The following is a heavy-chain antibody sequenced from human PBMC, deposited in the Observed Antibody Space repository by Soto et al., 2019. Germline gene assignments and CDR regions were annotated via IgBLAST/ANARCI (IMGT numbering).Heavy chain of an antibody. CDR2: VCTGGAT. D-gene: IGHD5-18*01. CDR3: ARDRPRGYSYAYYFDY. V-gene: IGHV3-53*01. Sequence: GGSLRLSCVGSGFDVTTNCMRWVRQAPGKGLECVSIVCTGGATHYADSVKGRFTISRDRSKNTVHLQMNNVRAEDTAVYYCARDRPRGYSYAYYFDYWGQGT. CDR1: GFDVTTNC. J-gene: IGHJ4*02.